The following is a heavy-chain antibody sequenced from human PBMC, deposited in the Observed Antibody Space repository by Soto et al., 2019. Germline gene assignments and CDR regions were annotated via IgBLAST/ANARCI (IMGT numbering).Heavy chain of an antibody. V-gene: IGHV3-30*18. CDR1: GFTFSNYG. D-gene: IGHD2-21*02. CDR3: AKGEVTFDAFDI. CDR2: ISYDGSNK. Sequence: HPGGSLRLSCAASGFTFSNYGMHWVRQAPGKGLEWVAVISYDGSNKYYADSVKGRFTISRDNSKNTLYLQMNSLRAEDTAVYYCAKGEVTFDAFDIWGQGTMVTVSS. J-gene: IGHJ3*02.